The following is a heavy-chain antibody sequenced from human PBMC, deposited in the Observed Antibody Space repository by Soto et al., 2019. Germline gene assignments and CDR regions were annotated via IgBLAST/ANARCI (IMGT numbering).Heavy chain of an antibody. V-gene: IGHV4-4*02. CDR2: IYHSGST. J-gene: IGHJ4*02. CDR3: ARDGGDYYDSSGYYRRGEFDY. CDR1: GGSISSSNW. D-gene: IGHD3-22*01. Sequence: KSSETLSLTCAVSGGSISSSNWWSWVRQPPGKGLEWIGEIYHSGSTNYNPSLKSRVTISVDKSKNQFSLKLSSVTAAVTAVYYCARDGGDYYDSSGYYRRGEFDYWGQGTLVTVSS.